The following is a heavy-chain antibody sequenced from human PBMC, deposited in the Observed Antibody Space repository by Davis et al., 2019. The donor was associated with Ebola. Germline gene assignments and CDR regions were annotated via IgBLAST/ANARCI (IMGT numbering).Heavy chain of an antibody. V-gene: IGHV4-59*12. CDR3: ARDSGARGARTRGRLDY. Sequence: MPSETLSPTCTVSGGSISSYYWSWIRPPPGKGLEWIGYIYYSGSTNYNPSLKSRVTISVETSKNQFSLKLSSVTAADTAVYYCARDSGARGARTRGRLDYWGQGTLVTVSS. J-gene: IGHJ4*02. CDR2: IYYSGST. D-gene: IGHD1-26*01. CDR1: GGSISSYY.